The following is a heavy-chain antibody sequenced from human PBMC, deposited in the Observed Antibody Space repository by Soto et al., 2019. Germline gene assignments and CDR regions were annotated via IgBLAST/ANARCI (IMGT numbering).Heavy chain of an antibody. CDR1: GGSVSGGGYS. V-gene: IGHV4-30-2*01. CDR2: IWLSGST. Sequence: QLQLQESGSGLVKPSQTLSLTCGVSGGSVSGGGYSWSWIRQPPGKGLVWIGYIWLSGSTYYNPSLKSRVTISIDRSKNQFSLRLSSVTAADTAVYYCARGGDYFDYWGQGTLVTVSS. J-gene: IGHJ4*02. CDR3: ARGGDYFDY.